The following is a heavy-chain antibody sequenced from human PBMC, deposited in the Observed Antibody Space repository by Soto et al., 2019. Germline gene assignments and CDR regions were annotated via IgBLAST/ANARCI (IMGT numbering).Heavy chain of an antibody. V-gene: IGHV3-74*01. CDR1: GFPFTNYW. D-gene: IGHD2-21*02. Sequence: EVYLEESGGGLAQPGESLRLSCLASGFPFTNYWMHWVRQAPGKELEWVARIKTDGSKTSYAESVKGRFTVSRDNAKNTLHLQMNSLRVEDTAVYYCVRAVTATPDYWGQGTLVTVSS. CDR3: VRAVTATPDY. CDR2: IKTDGSKT. J-gene: IGHJ4*02.